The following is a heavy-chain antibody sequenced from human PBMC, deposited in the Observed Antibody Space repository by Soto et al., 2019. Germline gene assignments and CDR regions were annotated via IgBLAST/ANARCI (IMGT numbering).Heavy chain of an antibody. D-gene: IGHD2-15*01. J-gene: IGHJ4*02. CDR1: GYTFTSYA. Sequence: ASVKVSCKASGYTFTSYAMHWVRQAPGQRLEWMGWINAGNGNTKYSQKFQGRVTITRDTSASTAYMELSSLRSEDTAVYYCACYSVVAPGSYCDEWGQGTLVTVSS. CDR3: ACYSVVAPGSYCDE. V-gene: IGHV1-3*01. CDR2: INAGNGNT.